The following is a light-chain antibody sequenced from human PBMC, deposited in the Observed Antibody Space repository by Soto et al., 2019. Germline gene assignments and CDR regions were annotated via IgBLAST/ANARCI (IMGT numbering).Light chain of an antibody. V-gene: IGLV2-23*01. CDR1: SSNVGSYNL. CDR2: EGS. J-gene: IGLJ2*01. CDR3: CSYAGSSTSVV. Sequence: QSALTQPASVSGSPGQSITISCNETSSNVGSYNLVSWYQQHPGKAPKLMIYEGSKRPSGVSNRFSGSKSGNTASLTISGLQAEDEADYYCCSYAGSSTSVVFGGGTKVTVL.